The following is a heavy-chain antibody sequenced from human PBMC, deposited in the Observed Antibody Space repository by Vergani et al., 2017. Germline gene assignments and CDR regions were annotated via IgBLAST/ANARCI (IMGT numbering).Heavy chain of an antibody. V-gene: IGHV1-69*18. J-gene: IGHJ6*02. CDR3: ARDEVSYGYYYYGMDV. CDR2: IIPIFGTE. D-gene: IGHD5-18*01. CDR1: GGTFSSYA. Sequence: QVQLVQSGAEVKKPGSSVKVSCKASGGTFSSYAISWVRQAPGQGLEWMGRIIPIFGTENYAQEFQGRVTITADESTSTAYMELSSLRSEDTAVYYCARDEVSYGYYYYGMDVWGQGTTVTVSS.